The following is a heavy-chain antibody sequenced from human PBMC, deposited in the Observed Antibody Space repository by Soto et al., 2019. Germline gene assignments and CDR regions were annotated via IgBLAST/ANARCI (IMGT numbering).Heavy chain of an antibody. Sequence: QVQLVQSGAEVKKPGSSVKVSCKASGGTFSSYSITWVRQAPGQGLEWMGGSITIFGTANYAQKFQGRVTIAADESTSTGYMEMSRLRSEDTAVYYCTRGVYGGYEYWGQGTLVTVSS. CDR1: GGTFSSYS. CDR2: SITIFGTA. V-gene: IGHV1-69*12. CDR3: TRGVYGGYEY. D-gene: IGHD5-12*01. J-gene: IGHJ4*02.